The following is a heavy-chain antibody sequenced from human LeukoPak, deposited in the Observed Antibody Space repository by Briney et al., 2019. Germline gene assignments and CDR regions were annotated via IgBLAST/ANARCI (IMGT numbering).Heavy chain of an antibody. CDR3: ARYREDTAMVTYYYYGMDV. CDR1: GFTFSSHR. J-gene: IGHJ6*02. Sequence: GESLRLSCAASGFTFSSHRMNWVRQAPGKGLEWVSYISSSSSTIYYAHSVKGRFTISRDNAKNSLDLQMNSLRDEDTAAYYCARYREDTAMVTYYYYGMDVWGQGTTVTVSS. CDR2: ISSSSSTI. D-gene: IGHD5-18*01. V-gene: IGHV3-48*02.